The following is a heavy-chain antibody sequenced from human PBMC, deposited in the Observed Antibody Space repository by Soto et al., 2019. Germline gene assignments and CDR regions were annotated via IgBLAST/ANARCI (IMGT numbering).Heavy chain of an antibody. J-gene: IGHJ6*02. D-gene: IGHD3-10*01. V-gene: IGHV1-69*08. CDR2: IIPILGIA. Sequence: QVQLVQSGAEVKKPGSSVKVSCKASGGTFSSYTISWLRQAPGQGREWMGRIIPILGIANYAQKFQGRVTITADKSTSTAYMELSSLRSEDTAVYYCARDQGVPGYYYYYGMDVWGQGTTVTVSS. CDR1: GGTFSSYT. CDR3: ARDQGVPGYYYYYGMDV.